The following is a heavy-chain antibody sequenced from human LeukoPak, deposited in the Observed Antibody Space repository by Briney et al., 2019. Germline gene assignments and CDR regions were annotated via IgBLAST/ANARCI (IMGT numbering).Heavy chain of an antibody. Sequence: PSETLPLTCTVSGGSISSSSYYWGWIRQPPGKGLEWIGSIYYSGSTNYNPSLKSRVTISVDTSKNQFSLKLSSVTAADTAVYYCARGRFAATTAYYYYGMDVWGQGTTVTVSS. CDR3: ARGRFAATTAYYYYGMDV. V-gene: IGHV4-39*07. CDR2: IYYSGST. CDR1: GGSISSSSYY. D-gene: IGHD1-7*01. J-gene: IGHJ6*02.